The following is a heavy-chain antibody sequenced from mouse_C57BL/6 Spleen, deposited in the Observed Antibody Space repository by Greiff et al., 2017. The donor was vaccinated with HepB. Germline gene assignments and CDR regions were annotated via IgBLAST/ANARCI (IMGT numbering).Heavy chain of an antibody. V-gene: IGHV5-4*01. D-gene: IGHD1-1*01. J-gene: IGHJ2*01. CDR1: GFTFSSYA. CDR3: ARDRETTDFDY. CDR2: ISDGGSYT. Sequence: EVMLVESGGGLVKPGGSLKLSCAASGFTFSSYAMSWVRQTPEKRLEWVATISDGGSYTYYPDNVKGRFTISRDNAKNNLYLQMSHLKSEDTAMYYCARDRETTDFDYWGQGTTLTVSS.